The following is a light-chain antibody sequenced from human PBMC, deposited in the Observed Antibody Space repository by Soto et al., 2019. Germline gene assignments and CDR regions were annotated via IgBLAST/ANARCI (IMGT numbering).Light chain of an antibody. CDR2: TAS. CDR3: QENNSTWT. CDR1: QSINGW. V-gene: IGKV1-5*03. Sequence: DIQLTQSPSTLSASVGHRVTITCRASQSINGWLSWHQQQPGQAPNLLIYTASTLDSGVPSRCSSSGSATEFTLTISRLQADYFGTYCCQENNSTWTFRQGTKVDIK. J-gene: IGKJ1*01.